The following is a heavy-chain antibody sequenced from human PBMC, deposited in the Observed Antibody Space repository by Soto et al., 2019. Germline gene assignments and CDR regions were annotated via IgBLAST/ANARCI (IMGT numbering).Heavy chain of an antibody. D-gene: IGHD3-3*01. V-gene: IGHV4-31*03. J-gene: IGHJ6*03. CDR1: GGSISSGGYY. CDR3: ATGDYDFWSGYYPHYYYYMDV. CDR2: IYYSGST. Sequence: PSETLALTCTVPGGSISSGGYYWSWIRQHPGKGLEGIGYIYYSGSTYYNPSLKSRVTISVDTSKNQFSLKLSSVTAADTAVYYCATGDYDFWSGYYPHYYYYMDVWGKGTTVTVSS.